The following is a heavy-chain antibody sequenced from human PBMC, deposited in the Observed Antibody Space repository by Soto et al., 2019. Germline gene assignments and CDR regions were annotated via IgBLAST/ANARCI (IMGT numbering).Heavy chain of an antibody. CDR1: GVTLHKYG. CDR3: TRAAIKGELLDY. D-gene: IGHD1-26*01. Sequence: AGGALRPPRGAAGVTLHKYGMHWGRPAPGKGLEWVALIWHDGSNKGYADSVKGRFTISRDNSKNTLNLQMNSLRVEDTAVYYCTRAAIKGELLDYWGQGTQVTVSS. CDR2: IWHDGSNK. V-gene: IGHV3-33*01. J-gene: IGHJ4*02.